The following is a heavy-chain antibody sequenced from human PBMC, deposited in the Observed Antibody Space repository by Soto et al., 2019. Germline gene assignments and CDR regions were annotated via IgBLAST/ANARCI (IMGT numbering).Heavy chain of an antibody. Sequence: SGGSLRLSCAASGFTFDDYAMHWVRQAPGKGLEWVSGISWNSGSIGYADSVKGRFTISRDNAKNSLYLQMNSLRAEDTALYYCAKDGDYYGSGSYYSYAFDIWGQGTMVTVSS. CDR1: GFTFDDYA. D-gene: IGHD3-10*01. V-gene: IGHV3-9*01. J-gene: IGHJ3*02. CDR2: ISWNSGSI. CDR3: AKDGDYYGSGSYYSYAFDI.